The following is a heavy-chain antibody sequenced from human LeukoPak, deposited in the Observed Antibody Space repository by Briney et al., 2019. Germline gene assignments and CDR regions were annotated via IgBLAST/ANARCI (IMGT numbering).Heavy chain of an antibody. Sequence: PSETLSLTCTVSGGSISTYYWNWIRQPPGRGLEWLGYIEYSGSTNYNPSLKSRVTISVDTSKNQFSLKLSSVTAADTAVYYCARGRRDFDYWGQGTLVTVSS. J-gene: IGHJ4*02. CDR1: GGSISTYY. CDR2: IEYSGST. V-gene: IGHV4-59*12. CDR3: ARGRRDFDY.